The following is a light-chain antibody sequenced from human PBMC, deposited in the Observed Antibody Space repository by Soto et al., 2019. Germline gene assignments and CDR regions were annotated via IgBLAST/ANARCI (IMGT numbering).Light chain of an antibody. V-gene: IGLV7-46*01. J-gene: IGLJ3*02. CDR1: TGPVTTTHY. CDR2: DST. Sequence: QAVVTQDPSLTVSPGGTVTLTCASNTGPVTTTHYTYWIQKKSGQAPRTLIYDSTQRHPWTPARFSASLLGGKAALTLSGAQPEDEADYYCFLSHRGPWVFGGGTKLTVL. CDR3: FLSHRGPWV.